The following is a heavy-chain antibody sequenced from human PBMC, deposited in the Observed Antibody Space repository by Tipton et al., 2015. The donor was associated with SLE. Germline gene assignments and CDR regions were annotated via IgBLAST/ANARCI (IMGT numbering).Heavy chain of an antibody. CDR1: SGSLSNNDY. V-gene: IGHV4-39*07. CDR2: ICCGGNT. D-gene: IGHD3-10*01. CDR3: ARGSGNFDY. Sequence: TLSLTCTVSSGSLSNNDYWGWIRRAPGKRLEWVGSICCGGNTYYNPSLKSRVAISLDASKTQFSLKLSSVTAADTAVYYCARGSGNFDYWGQGTLVTVSS. J-gene: IGHJ4*02.